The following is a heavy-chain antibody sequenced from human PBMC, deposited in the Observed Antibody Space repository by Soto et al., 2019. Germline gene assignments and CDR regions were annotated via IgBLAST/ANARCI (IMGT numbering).Heavy chain of an antibody. CDR3: ARSSSGSWYKI. Sequence: AASVKVSCKASGYTFTSYDINWVRQATGQGLEWMGWMNPNSGNTGYVQKFQGRVTMTRNTSISTAYMELSSLRSEDTAVYYCARSSSGSWYKIWGQGTLVTVSS. D-gene: IGHD6-13*01. CDR2: MNPNSGNT. CDR1: GYTFTSYD. V-gene: IGHV1-8*01. J-gene: IGHJ4*02.